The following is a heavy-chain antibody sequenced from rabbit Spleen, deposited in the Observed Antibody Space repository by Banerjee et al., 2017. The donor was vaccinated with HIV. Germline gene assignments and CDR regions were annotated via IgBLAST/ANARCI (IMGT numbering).Heavy chain of an antibody. V-gene: IGHV1S45*01. CDR2: INAATGKP. CDR3: ARDLVGVIGWNFYL. D-gene: IGHD1-1*01. Sequence: QEKLVESGGDLVKPGASLTLTCKASGFSFGDRDVMCWVRQAPGKGLEWIACINAATGKPVYATWAKGRFTISRTSSTTVTLRMTSLTAADRAAYFCARDLVGVIGWNFYLWGPGTLVTVS. J-gene: IGHJ4*01. CDR1: GFSFGDRDV.